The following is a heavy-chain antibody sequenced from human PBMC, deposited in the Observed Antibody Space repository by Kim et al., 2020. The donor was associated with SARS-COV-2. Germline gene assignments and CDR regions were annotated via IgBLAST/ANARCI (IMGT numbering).Heavy chain of an antibody. CDR3: AKGDRDLGYCSGGSCYSGSKFDY. CDR2: ISGDGGST. D-gene: IGHD2-15*01. V-gene: IGHV3-43*02. CDR1: GFTFDDYA. J-gene: IGHJ4*02. Sequence: GGSLRLSCAASGFTFDDYAMHWVRQAPGKGLEWVSLISGDGGSTYYADSVKGRFTISRDNSKNSLYLQMNSLRTEDTALYYCAKGDRDLGYCSGGSCYSGSKFDYWGQGTLVTVSS.